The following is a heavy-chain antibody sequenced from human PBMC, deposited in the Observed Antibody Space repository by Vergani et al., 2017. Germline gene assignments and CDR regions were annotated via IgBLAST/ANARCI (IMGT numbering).Heavy chain of an antibody. J-gene: IGHJ5*02. Sequence: EVQFEQSGTDEKRPGATVKISCKISGYTFTNYHMHWVRQAPGKGLEWVGLIDTEDDQTIYAEKLQGRVRLTADTSRDTAYMELSGLRSEDAAVYYCATELYYYATRFDRWGQGTLVTVSS. CDR1: GYTFTNYH. CDR2: IDTEDDQT. V-gene: IGHV1-69-2*01. CDR3: ATELYYYATRFDR. D-gene: IGHD3-10*01.